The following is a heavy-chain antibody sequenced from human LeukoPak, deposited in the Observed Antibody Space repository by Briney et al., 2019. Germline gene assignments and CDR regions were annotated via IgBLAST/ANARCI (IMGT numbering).Heavy chain of an antibody. D-gene: IGHD3-22*01. J-gene: IGHJ4*02. CDR2: INHSGST. CDR3: ARAPPAYYDSSLRYFDY. CDR1: GGSFSGYY. Sequence: PSETLSLTCAVYGGSFSGYYWSWIRQSPGKGLEWIGEINHSGSTNYNPSLKSRVTISVDTSKNQFSLKLSSVTAADTAVYYCARAPPAYYDSSLRYFDYWGQGTLVTVSS. V-gene: IGHV4-34*01.